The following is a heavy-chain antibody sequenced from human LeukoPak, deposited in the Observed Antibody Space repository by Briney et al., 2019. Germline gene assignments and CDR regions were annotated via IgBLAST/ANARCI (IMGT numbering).Heavy chain of an antibody. J-gene: IGHJ5*02. CDR1: GGSISSHS. Sequence: PSETLSLPCTVSGGSISSHSWSWIRQPPGKGLEWIGYILHSGGTNYNPSLKSRVTISVDTSKNQFSLRLGSVTAADTAVYYCARHALESSWGFDPWGQGTLVTVSS. D-gene: IGHD2-15*01. CDR2: ILHSGGT. CDR3: ARHALESSWGFDP. V-gene: IGHV4-59*08.